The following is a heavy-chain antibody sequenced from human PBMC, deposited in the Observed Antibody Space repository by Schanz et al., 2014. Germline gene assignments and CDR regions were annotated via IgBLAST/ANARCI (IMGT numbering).Heavy chain of an antibody. D-gene: IGHD3-3*01. Sequence: EVQLLESGGGLVQPGGSLRLSCAASGFSFSIFAMTWVRQAPGQGLEWVSTISGSGGDTYPADSVKGRFTISRDNSNNTLYLQMKSLRAEDTAVYYCARSPNNNDFGSRYTLRADYDSYMDVWGKGTTVTVS. CDR2: ISGSGGDT. J-gene: IGHJ6*03. V-gene: IGHV3-23*01. CDR1: GFSFSIFA. CDR3: ARSPNNNDFGSRYTLRADYDSYMDV.